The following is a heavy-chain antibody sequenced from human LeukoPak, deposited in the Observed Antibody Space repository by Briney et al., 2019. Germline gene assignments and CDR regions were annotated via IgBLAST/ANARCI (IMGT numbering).Heavy chain of an antibody. J-gene: IGHJ6*03. CDR1: GFTFSDYY. Sequence: GGSLRLSCAASGFTFSDYYMSWIRQAPGKGLEWVSYISSSGSTIYYADSVKGRFIISRDNAKNSLYLQMNSLRAEDTAVYYCARDRRGSQPYYYYYMDVWGKGTTVTVSS. D-gene: IGHD3-16*01. V-gene: IGHV3-11*04. CDR3: ARDRRGSQPYYYYYMDV. CDR2: ISSSGSTI.